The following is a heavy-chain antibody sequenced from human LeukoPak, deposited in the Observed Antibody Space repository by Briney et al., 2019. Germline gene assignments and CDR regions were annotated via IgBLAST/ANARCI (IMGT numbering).Heavy chain of an antibody. CDR2: ISWDGGST. J-gene: IGHJ4*02. CDR1: GFTFSSYA. D-gene: IGHD3-22*01. V-gene: IGHV3-43*01. CDR3: AKESDYYDSSGYYPTFYFDY. Sequence: GGSLRLSCAASGFTFSSYAMSWVRQAPGKGLEWVSLISWDGGSTYYADSVKGRFTISRDNSKNSLYLQMNSLRTEDTALYYCAKESDYYDSSGYYPTFYFDYWGQGTLVTVSS.